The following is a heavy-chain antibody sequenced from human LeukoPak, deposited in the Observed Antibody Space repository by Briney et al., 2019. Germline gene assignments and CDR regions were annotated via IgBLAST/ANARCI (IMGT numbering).Heavy chain of an antibody. Sequence: GGSLRLSCAASGFTFSNAWMSWVRQAPGKGLEWVGRIKSKTDGGTTDYAAPVKGRFTISRDDSKSTPYLQMNSLKTEDTAVYYCTTDKPLTIFGVVITPDFDYWGQGTLVTVSS. V-gene: IGHV3-15*01. D-gene: IGHD3-3*01. J-gene: IGHJ4*02. CDR2: IKSKTDGGTT. CDR3: TTDKPLTIFGVVITPDFDY. CDR1: GFTFSNAW.